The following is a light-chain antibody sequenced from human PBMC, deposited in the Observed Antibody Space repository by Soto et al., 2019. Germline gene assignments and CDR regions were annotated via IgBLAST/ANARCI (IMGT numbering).Light chain of an antibody. CDR2: AES. CDR3: QHYGGMWT. Sequence: ENQIAQSPTSVSASVGDRGTITGRASQDISSSLAWYKQKPGKAPKILIYAESSLQSGVPSRFSGSGSGTDFTITISSLQPEDIATDCCQHYGGMWTFGQGTKVDIK. CDR1: QDISSS. V-gene: IGKV1D-12*01. J-gene: IGKJ1*01.